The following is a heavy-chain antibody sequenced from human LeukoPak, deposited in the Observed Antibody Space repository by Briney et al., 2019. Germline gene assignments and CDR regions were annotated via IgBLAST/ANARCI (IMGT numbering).Heavy chain of an antibody. J-gene: IGHJ3*02. CDR1: GFTFSSHP. CDR3: VKEANGFDM. D-gene: IGHD2-8*01. V-gene: IGHV3-30*04. CDR2: IANDGRFT. Sequence: GGSLRLSCAASGFTFSSHPMNWVRQAPGKGLEWVAVIANDGRFTHYADSVKGRFTISRDDSKSTLEMQMNSLRAEDTALYYCVKEANGFDMWGLGTMVTVSS.